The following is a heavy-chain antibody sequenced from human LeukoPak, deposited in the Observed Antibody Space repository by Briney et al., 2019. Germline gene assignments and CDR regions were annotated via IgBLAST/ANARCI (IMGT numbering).Heavy chain of an antibody. J-gene: IGHJ4*02. V-gene: IGHV4-39*01. D-gene: IGHD3-22*01. CDR1: GGSISSSSYY. Sequence: KPSETLSLTCTVSGGSISSSSYYWGWIRQPPGKGLEWIGSIYYSGSTYYNPSLKSRVTISVDTSKNQFSLKLSSVTAADTAVYYCARGPITMIVVVNFDYWGQGTLVTVSS. CDR2: IYYSGST. CDR3: ARGPITMIVVVNFDY.